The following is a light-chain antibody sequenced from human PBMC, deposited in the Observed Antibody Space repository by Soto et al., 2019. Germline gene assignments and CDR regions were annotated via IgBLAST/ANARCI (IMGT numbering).Light chain of an antibody. CDR1: QTISSW. V-gene: IGKV1-5*03. Sequence: DIQMTQSPSTLSASVGDRVTITCRASQTISSWLAWYQQKPGKAPKLLISKASSLESGVPSRFSGSGSGTEFTLTISSLQPDDFATYYCQQYNSYPYTFGRGTKLEI. J-gene: IGKJ2*01. CDR2: KAS. CDR3: QQYNSYPYT.